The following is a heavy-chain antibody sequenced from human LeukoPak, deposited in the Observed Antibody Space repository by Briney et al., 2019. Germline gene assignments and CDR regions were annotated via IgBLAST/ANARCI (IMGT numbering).Heavy chain of an antibody. CDR2: IYHTGNT. V-gene: IGHV4-38-2*01. Sequence: PSETLSLTCAVSGYSISSDYYWGCIRQPPGKGLEWIGSIYHTGNTYYRPSLKSRITMSVDTSKNQFSLKLRSVIAADTAVYYCARVDYSDSSTYPGNWYFDLWGRGTLVTVSS. J-gene: IGHJ2*01. CDR3: ARVDYSDSSTYPGNWYFDL. CDR1: GYSISSDYY. D-gene: IGHD3-22*01.